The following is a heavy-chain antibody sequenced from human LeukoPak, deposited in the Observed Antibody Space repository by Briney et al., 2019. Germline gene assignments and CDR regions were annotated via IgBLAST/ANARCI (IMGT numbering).Heavy chain of an antibody. CDR2: ISHSGTT. CDR1: GDSISSGSW. J-gene: IGHJ4*02. CDR3: ARDSVNGSSWYFDY. V-gene: IGHV4-4*02. Sequence: SGTLSPTCAVSGDSISSGSWWNWVRQPPGKGLEWIGEISHSGTTLYNPSLKSRDTISVDKSKNQFSLNLNSVTAANTAVYFCARDSVNGSSWYFDYWGQGTLVTVSS. D-gene: IGHD6-13*01.